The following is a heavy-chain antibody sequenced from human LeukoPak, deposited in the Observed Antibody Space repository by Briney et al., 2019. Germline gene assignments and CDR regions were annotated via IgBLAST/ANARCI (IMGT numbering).Heavy chain of an antibody. Sequence: PSETLSLTCTVSGGSISSHYWSWIRQPPGKGLEWIGYIYYSGSTNYNPSLKSRVTISVDTSKNQFSLKLSSVTAADTAVYYCARRRVYSYGYVSYFDYWGQGTLVNVSS. CDR2: IYYSGST. CDR3: ARRRVYSYGYVSYFDY. V-gene: IGHV4-59*11. J-gene: IGHJ4*02. D-gene: IGHD5-18*01. CDR1: GGSISSHY.